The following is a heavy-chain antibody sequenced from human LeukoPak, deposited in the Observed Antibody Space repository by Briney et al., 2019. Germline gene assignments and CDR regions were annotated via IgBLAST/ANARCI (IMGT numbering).Heavy chain of an antibody. D-gene: IGHD2-2*01. CDR2: ISAYNGNT. V-gene: IGHV1-18*01. J-gene: IGHJ3*02. Sequence: ASVKVSCKPSGYTFTSYGIIWVRQAPGQGLEWMGWISAYNGNTNYAQKLQGRVTMTTDTSTSTAYMELRSLRSDDTAVYYCARVWVVPAAMFDAFDIWGQGTMVTVSS. CDR3: ARVWVVPAAMFDAFDI. CDR1: GYTFTSYG.